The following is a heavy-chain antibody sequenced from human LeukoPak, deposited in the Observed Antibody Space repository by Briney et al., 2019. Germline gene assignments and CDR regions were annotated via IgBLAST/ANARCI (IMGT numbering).Heavy chain of an antibody. CDR2: IYTSGST. D-gene: IGHD1/OR15-1a*01. J-gene: IGHJ5*02. V-gene: IGHV4-61*02. CDR3: ARGSLGTGVDWFDP. CDR1: GGSISSGSYY. Sequence: SETLSLTCTVSGGSISSGSYYWSWIRQPAGKGLEWIGRIYTSGSTNYNPSLKSRVTISVDTSKNQFSLKLSSVTAADTAVYYCARGSLGTGVDWFDPWDQGTLVTVSS.